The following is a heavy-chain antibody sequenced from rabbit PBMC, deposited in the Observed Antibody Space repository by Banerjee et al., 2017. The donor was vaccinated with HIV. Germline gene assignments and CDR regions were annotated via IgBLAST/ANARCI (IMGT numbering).Heavy chain of an antibody. Sequence: QSLEESGGDLVKPGASLTLTCTASGFSFSSGYYMCWVRQAPGKGLEWIACIYTGSSGSIYSASGAKGRFTISKTSATTVTLQMTSLTAADTATYFCARSGPGINYYSLYFTLWGQGTLVTVS. CDR3: ARSGPGINYYSLYFTL. J-gene: IGHJ4*01. V-gene: IGHV1S40*01. CDR2: IYTGSSGSI. CDR1: GFSFSSGYY. D-gene: IGHD8-1*01.